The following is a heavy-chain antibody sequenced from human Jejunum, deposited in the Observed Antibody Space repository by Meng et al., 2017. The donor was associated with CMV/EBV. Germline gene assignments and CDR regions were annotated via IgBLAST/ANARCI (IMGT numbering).Heavy chain of an antibody. V-gene: IGHV3-20*03. J-gene: IGHJ4*02. Sequence: SGLTFDDYGMRWVRQGPGKGLEWVSGINGNGGSTAYADSVEGRFTISRDNAKNSLYLQMNSLRADDTAFYYCARGGYTSSSGEYDYWGQGTLVTVSS. CDR3: ARGGYTSSSGEYDY. D-gene: IGHD6-6*01. CDR2: INGNGGST. CDR1: GLTFDDYG.